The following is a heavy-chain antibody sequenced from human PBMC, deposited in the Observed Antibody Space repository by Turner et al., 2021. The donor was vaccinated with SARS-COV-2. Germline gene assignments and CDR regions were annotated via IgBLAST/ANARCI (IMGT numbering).Heavy chain of an antibody. Sequence: QVHLLQGGAGLLKPSEALSLTCAVYGGSCSGYYWSWIRQPPGKGREWIGEINHSGRTNYNQTLKSRVTRSVDTSKNQFSLKLSSVNAADTAVYYCARVWVRWWYFDLWGRGTLVTVSS. CDR3: ARVWVRWWYFDL. CDR2: INHSGRT. J-gene: IGHJ2*01. V-gene: IGHV4-34*01. D-gene: IGHD7-27*01. CDR1: GGSCSGYY.